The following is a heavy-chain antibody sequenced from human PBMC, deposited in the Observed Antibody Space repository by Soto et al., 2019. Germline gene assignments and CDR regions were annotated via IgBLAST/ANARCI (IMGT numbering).Heavy chain of an antibody. CDR1: GFTFSSYS. J-gene: IGHJ4*02. CDR3: ARMGSGSYYPHLHYFDY. V-gene: IGHV3-21*01. CDR2: ISSSSSYI. D-gene: IGHD3-10*01. Sequence: GGSLRLSCAASGFTFSSYSMNWVRQAPGKGLEWVSSISSSSSYIYYADSVKGRFTISRDNAKNSLYLQMNSLRAEDTAVYYCARMGSGSYYPHLHYFDYWGQGTLVTVSS.